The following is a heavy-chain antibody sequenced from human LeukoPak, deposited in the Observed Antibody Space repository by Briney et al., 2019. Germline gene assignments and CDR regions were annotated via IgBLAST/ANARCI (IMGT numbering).Heavy chain of an antibody. J-gene: IGHJ4*02. CDR1: GGPISSGPYY. CDR3: ARHGSLSSGLYI. D-gene: IGHD6-19*01. V-gene: IGHV4-39*01. CDR2: IFPSGST. Sequence: SETLSLTCIVSGGPISSGPYYWGWIRQPPGKGLEWIGSIFPSGSTYSNPSLKSRVTISVDTSKNQFSLKLSSVTAADTAVYYCARHGSLSSGLYIRGQGSLVTVSS.